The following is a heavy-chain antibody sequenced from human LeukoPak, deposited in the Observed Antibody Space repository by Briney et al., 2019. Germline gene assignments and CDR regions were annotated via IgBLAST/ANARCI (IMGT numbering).Heavy chain of an antibody. V-gene: IGHV3-48*04. D-gene: IGHD3-16*02. CDR2: ISSSSSTI. CDR1: GFTFSSYS. Sequence: GGSLRLSCAASGFTFSSYSMNWVRQAPGKGLEWVSYISSSSSTIYYADSVKGRFTISRDNAKNSLYLQMNSLRAEDTAVYYCGVTFGGVIVEFDPWGQGTLVTVSS. CDR3: GVTFGGVIVEFDP. J-gene: IGHJ5*02.